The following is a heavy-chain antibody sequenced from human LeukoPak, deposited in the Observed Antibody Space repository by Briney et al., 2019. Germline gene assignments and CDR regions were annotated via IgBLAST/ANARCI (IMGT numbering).Heavy chain of an antibody. CDR2: INPNSGGT. J-gene: IGHJ3*02. CDR1: GYTFTGYY. CDR3: ARGGLPPHAFDI. V-gene: IGHV1-2*04. Sequence: ASVKVSCKASGYTFTGYYMHWVRHAPGQGLEWMGWINPNSGGTNYAQKFQGWVTMTRDTSISTAYMELSRLRSDDAAVYYCARGGLPPHAFDIWGQGTMVTVSS.